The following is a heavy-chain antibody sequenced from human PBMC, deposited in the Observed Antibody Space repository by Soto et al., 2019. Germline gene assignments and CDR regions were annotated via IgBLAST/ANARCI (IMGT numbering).Heavy chain of an antibody. CDR1: GGSISSGGYY. V-gene: IGHV4-31*03. Sequence: SETLSLTCTVSGGSISSGGYYWSWIRQHPGKGLEWIGYIYYSGSTYYNPSLKSRVTISVDTSKNQFSLKLSSVTAADTAVYYCARGYCSGGSCPFDYWGQGTLVTVSS. CDR3: ARGYCSGGSCPFDY. CDR2: IYYSGST. J-gene: IGHJ4*02. D-gene: IGHD2-15*01.